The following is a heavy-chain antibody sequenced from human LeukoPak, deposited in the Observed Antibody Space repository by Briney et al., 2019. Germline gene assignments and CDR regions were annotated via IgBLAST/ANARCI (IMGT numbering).Heavy chain of an antibody. Sequence: SETLSLTCAVSGYSISSDYYWGWIRQPPGKGLEWIGSIYHSGSTYYNPSLKSRVTISVDTSKNQFSLRLSSVTAADTAVYYCARDQRGFCSSTSCYFGEYFDYWGKGTLVTVSS. D-gene: IGHD2-2*01. CDR1: GYSISSDYY. V-gene: IGHV4-38-2*02. J-gene: IGHJ4*02. CDR2: IYHSGST. CDR3: ARDQRGFCSSTSCYFGEYFDY.